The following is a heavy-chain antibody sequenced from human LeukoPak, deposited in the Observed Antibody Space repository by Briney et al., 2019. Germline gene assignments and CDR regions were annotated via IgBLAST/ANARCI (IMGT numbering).Heavy chain of an antibody. V-gene: IGHV4-39*01. D-gene: IGHD3-3*01. J-gene: IGHJ4*02. CDR3: ARQRTYYDFWSGYYPSTDFDY. CDR2: IYYSGST. Sequence: PSETLSLTCTISGGSISSSSYYWGWIRQPPGKGLEWIGSIYYSGSTYYNPSLKSRVTISVDTSKNQFSLKLSSVTAADTAVYYCARQRTYYDFWSGYYPSTDFDYWGQGTLVTVSS. CDR1: GGSISSSSYY.